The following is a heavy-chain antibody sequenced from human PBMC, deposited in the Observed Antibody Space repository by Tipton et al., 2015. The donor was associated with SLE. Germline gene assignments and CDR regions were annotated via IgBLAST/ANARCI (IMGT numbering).Heavy chain of an antibody. CDR2: INHSGST. CDR3: ARGRPSDYIWVYSGWVFDY. V-gene: IGHV4-34*01. J-gene: IGHJ4*02. CDR1: GGSFSGYY. Sequence: TLSLICAVYGGSFSGYYWSWIRQPPGKGLEWIGEINHSGSTNYNPSLESRVTISVDTSKNQFSLKLSSVTAADTALYYCARGRPSDYIWVYSGWVFDYWGQGTLVTVSS. D-gene: IGHD3-16*01.